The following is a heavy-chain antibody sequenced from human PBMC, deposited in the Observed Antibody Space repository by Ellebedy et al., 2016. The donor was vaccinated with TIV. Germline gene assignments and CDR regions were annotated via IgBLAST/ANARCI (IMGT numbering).Heavy chain of an antibody. CDR3: AREKSGHKWNDGFDS. CDR2: ISSSGAYR. V-gene: IGHV3-21*01. Sequence: GESLKISCAASGFAFSTYSMNWVRQAPGKGLEWASSISSSGAYRYHADSMEGRFTISRDNAKNSLYLQMNSLRADDTAVYYCAREKSGHKWNDGFDSWGQGTLVTVSS. J-gene: IGHJ4*02. CDR1: GFAFSTYS. D-gene: IGHD1-1*01.